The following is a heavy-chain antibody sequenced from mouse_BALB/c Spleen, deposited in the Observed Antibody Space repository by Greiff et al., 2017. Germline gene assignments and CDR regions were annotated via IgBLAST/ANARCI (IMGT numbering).Heavy chain of an antibody. V-gene: IGHV1S34*01. Sequence: LVKTGASVKISCKASGYSFTGYYMHWVKQSHGKSLEWFGYISCYNGATSYNQKFKGKATFTVDTSSSTAYMQFNSLTSEDSAVYYCARWRGNYGYFDVWGAGTTVTVSS. CDR3: ARWRGNYGYFDV. CDR1: GYSFTGYY. D-gene: IGHD2-1*01. J-gene: IGHJ1*01. CDR2: ISCYNGAT.